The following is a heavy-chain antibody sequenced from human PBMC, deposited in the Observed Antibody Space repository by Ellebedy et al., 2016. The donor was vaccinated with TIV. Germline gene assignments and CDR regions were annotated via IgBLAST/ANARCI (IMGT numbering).Heavy chain of an antibody. Sequence: ASVKVSXKASGYTFTSYGISWVRQAPGQGLEWMGWISAYNGNTNYAQKLQGRVTMTTDTSTSTAYMELRSLRSDDTAVYYCARDGHYYDSSGLYGDYWGQGTLVTVSS. CDR3: ARDGHYYDSSGLYGDY. V-gene: IGHV1-18*01. D-gene: IGHD3-22*01. CDR1: GYTFTSYG. J-gene: IGHJ4*02. CDR2: ISAYNGNT.